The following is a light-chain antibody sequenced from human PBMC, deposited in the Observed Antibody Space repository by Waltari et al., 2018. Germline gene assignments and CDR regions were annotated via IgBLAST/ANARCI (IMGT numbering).Light chain of an antibody. CDR1: SSDVGLYKY. Sequence: QSALTQPPSASGSPGQSVTISCTGTSSDVGLYKYVSWYQQHPGKAPKVLCFEVSKQPSGVPALFSASKSANTASLTVSGLQAADEADYYCSSYAGSNTWVFGGGTKLTVL. CDR2: EVS. V-gene: IGLV2-8*01. CDR3: SSYAGSNTWV. J-gene: IGLJ3*02.